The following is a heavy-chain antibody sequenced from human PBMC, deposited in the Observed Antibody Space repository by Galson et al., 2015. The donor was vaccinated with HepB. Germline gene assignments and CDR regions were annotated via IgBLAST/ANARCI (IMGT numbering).Heavy chain of an antibody. V-gene: IGHV4-31*03. CDR3: ARVRYSYGAYKDY. CDR2: IYYSGST. D-gene: IGHD5-18*01. J-gene: IGHJ4*02. CDR1: GGSISSGGYY. Sequence: TLSLTCTVSGGSISSGGYYWSWIRQHPGKGLEWIGYIYYSGSTYYNPSLKSRVTISVDTSKNQFSLKLSSVTAADTAVYYCARVRYSYGAYKDYWGQGTLVTVSS.